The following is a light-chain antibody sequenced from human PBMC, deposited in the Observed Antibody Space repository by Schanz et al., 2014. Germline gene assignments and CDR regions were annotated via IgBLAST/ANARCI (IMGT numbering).Light chain of an antibody. CDR2: DAS. CDR1: QSVSGSY. Sequence: EIVLTQSPGTLSLSPGERATLSCRASQSVSGSYLAWYQQKPGQAPRLLIYDASNRSTGIPARFSGSGSGTDFTLTISSLQSEDFAVYYCQQYNNWPRTFGQGTKLEIK. J-gene: IGKJ2*01. CDR3: QQYNNWPRT. V-gene: IGKV3-20*01.